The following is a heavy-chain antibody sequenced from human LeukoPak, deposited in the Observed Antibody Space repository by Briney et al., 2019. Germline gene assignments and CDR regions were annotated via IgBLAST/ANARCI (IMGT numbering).Heavy chain of an antibody. Sequence: PGRSLRLSCAASRFTFSIYAMHWVRQAPGKGLEWVAVISYDGSSKYYADSVKGRFTISRDNTQNSLYLQMNSLRAEDRAIYYCARARVTWFGDRTGPVDYWGQGTLVTVSS. D-gene: IGHD3-10*01. V-gene: IGHV3-30-3*01. CDR3: ARARVTWFGDRTGPVDY. J-gene: IGHJ4*02. CDR1: RFTFSIYA. CDR2: ISYDGSSK.